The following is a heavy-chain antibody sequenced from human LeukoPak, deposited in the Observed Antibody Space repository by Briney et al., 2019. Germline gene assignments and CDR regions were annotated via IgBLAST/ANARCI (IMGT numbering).Heavy chain of an antibody. CDR1: AFTFSSYG. CDR2: ISYDGSDK. J-gene: IGHJ3*02. CDR3: AKDGLGYYDILTGYVPGAFDI. D-gene: IGHD3-9*01. Sequence: GGSLRLSCAASAFTFSSYGMHWVRQAPGKGLEWVAVISYDGSDKYYAESVKGRFTIFRDNSKNTLYLQMNSLRADDTGVYYCAKDGLGYYDILTGYVPGAFDIWGQGTMVTVSS. V-gene: IGHV3-30*18.